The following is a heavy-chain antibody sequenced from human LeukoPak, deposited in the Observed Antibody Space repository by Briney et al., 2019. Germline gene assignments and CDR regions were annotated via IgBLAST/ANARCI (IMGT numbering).Heavy chain of an antibody. Sequence: SETLSLTCTVSGGSISSYYWSWIRQPPGKGLEWIGYIYYSGSTNYNPSLKSRVTISVDTSKNQFSLKLSSVTAADTAVYYCARGGYGRYYYYMDVWGKGTTVTVS. D-gene: IGHD3-16*01. CDR2: IYYSGST. CDR3: ARGGYGRYYYYMDV. V-gene: IGHV4-59*01. J-gene: IGHJ6*03. CDR1: GGSISSYY.